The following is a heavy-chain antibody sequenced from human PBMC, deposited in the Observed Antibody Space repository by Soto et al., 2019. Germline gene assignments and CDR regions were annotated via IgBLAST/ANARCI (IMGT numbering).Heavy chain of an antibody. CDR1: GGSISSSSYY. Sequence: QLQLQESGPGLVKPSETLSLTCTVSGGSISSSSYYWGWIRQPPGKGLEWIGGIYYSGSTYYNPSLKCRVTIPVDTSKNQCSRELSSVTAADTAAYYCARLATTVTTFDYWGQGTLVTVSS. V-gene: IGHV4-39*01. J-gene: IGHJ4*02. CDR3: ARLATTVTTFDY. CDR2: IYYSGST. D-gene: IGHD4-17*01.